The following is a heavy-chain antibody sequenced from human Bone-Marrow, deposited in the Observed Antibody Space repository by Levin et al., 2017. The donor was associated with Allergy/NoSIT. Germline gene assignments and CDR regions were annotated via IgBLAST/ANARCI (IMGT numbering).Heavy chain of an antibody. J-gene: IGHJ4*02. CDR1: GFTFSSYW. V-gene: IGHV3-74*03. CDR2: ISSDGSGT. D-gene: IGHD2/OR15-2a*01. Sequence: PGGSLRLSCAASGFTFSSYWMHWVRQAPGKGLVWVSCISSDGSGTKYADSVKGRFTISRDNAKNSLYLQVNSLRAEDTAVYYCVRSTWGAFEYWGQGTLVTVSS. CDR3: VRSTWGAFEY.